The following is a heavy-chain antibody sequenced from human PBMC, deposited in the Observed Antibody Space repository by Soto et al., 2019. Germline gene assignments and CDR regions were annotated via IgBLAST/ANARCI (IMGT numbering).Heavy chain of an antibody. V-gene: IGHV1-3*01. D-gene: IGHD3-3*01. CDR3: ARVSGVLRFLEWLPNWFDP. CDR2: INAGNGNT. J-gene: IGHJ5*02. CDR1: GYTFTSYA. Sequence: ASVKVSCKASGYTFTSYAMHWGRQAPGQRLEWMGWINAGNGNTKYSQKFQGRVTITRDTSASTAYMELSSLRSEDTAVYYCARVSGVLRFLEWLPNWFDPWGQGTLVTVPS.